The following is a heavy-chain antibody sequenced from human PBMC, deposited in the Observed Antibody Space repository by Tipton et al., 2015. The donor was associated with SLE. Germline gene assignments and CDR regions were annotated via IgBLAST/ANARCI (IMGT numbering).Heavy chain of an antibody. V-gene: IGHV3-7*01. CDR1: GFTFSTYT. J-gene: IGHJ6*02. CDR3: ARTVSNYYGMDV. CDR2: INQDENVQ. Sequence: SLRLSCAASGFTFSTYTMHWVRQAPGKGLEWVANINQDENVQNYVDSVRGRFTISRDNTKNSLYLQMSSLRAEDTAVYYCARTVSNYYGMDVWGQVTTVTVSS.